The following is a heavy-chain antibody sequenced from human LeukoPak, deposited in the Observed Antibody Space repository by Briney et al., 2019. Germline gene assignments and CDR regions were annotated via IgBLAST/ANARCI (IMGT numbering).Heavy chain of an antibody. D-gene: IGHD1-26*01. Sequence: PGESLRLSCAAPGFMLRSYWMSWVRQAPGKGLEWVANIDQDGTSKYYVDSVKGRFTISRDDAKNSLYLQMNSLRAEDTAVYYCARDLFSGSYYEDFWGQGTLVTVSS. V-gene: IGHV3-7*01. CDR3: ARDLFSGSYYEDF. CDR1: GFMLRSYW. CDR2: IDQDGTSK. J-gene: IGHJ4*02.